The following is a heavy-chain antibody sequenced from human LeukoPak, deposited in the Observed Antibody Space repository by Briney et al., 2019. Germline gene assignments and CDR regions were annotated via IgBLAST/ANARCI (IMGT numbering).Heavy chain of an antibody. CDR1: GFTFRDYG. D-gene: IGHD1-26*01. CDR3: ATTGSGSYYDY. CDR2: INWKGGST. V-gene: IGHV3-20*04. Sequence: GGSLRLSCAASGFTFRDYGMNWVRQAPGKGLEWVSGINWKGGSTDYADSVKGRFTISRDNAKNTLYLQMNSLRADDTAVYYCATTGSGSYYDYWGQGNLVTVSS. J-gene: IGHJ4*02.